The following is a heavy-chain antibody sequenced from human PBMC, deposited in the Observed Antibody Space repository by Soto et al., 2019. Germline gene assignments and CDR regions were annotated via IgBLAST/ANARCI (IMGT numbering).Heavy chain of an antibody. Sequence: PGGSLRLSCAASGFTFSSYWMNWVRQAPGKGLEWVAIISEDGSKKYYADSVKGRFTISRDNSKNTLYLQMNSLRAEDTAVYYCAREEVGARPGFDYWGQGTLVTVSS. CDR2: ISEDGSKK. J-gene: IGHJ4*02. V-gene: IGHV3-30*03. CDR3: AREEVGARPGFDY. CDR1: GFTFSSYW. D-gene: IGHD1-26*01.